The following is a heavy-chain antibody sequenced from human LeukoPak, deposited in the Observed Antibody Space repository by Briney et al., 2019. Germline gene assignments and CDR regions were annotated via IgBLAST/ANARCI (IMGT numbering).Heavy chain of an antibody. V-gene: IGHV3-49*04. CDR2: IRSKAYGATT. Sequence: GGSLRLSCAASGFTFSSYSMNWVREAPGKGLEWVGFIRSKAYGATTEYAASLKDRCTISRDDSKSIAYLQVNSLKTEDTAVYYCTRILLKWELPGSDAFDIWGEGTMVTVSS. D-gene: IGHD1-26*01. J-gene: IGHJ3*02. CDR3: TRILLKWELPGSDAFDI. CDR1: GFTFSSYS.